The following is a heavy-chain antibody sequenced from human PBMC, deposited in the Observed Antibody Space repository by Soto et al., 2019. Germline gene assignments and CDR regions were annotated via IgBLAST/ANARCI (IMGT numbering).Heavy chain of an antibody. CDR1: GYTFTSYG. CDR2: ISAYNGNT. Sequence: ASVKVSCKASGYTFTSYGISWVRQAPGQGLEWMGWISAYNGNTNYAQKLQGRVTMTTDTSTSTAYMELRSLRSDDTAVYYCARWVGYCTNGVCYESPYYYYMDVWGKGTTVTVSS. V-gene: IGHV1-18*01. D-gene: IGHD2-8*01. CDR3: ARWVGYCTNGVCYESPYYYYMDV. J-gene: IGHJ6*03.